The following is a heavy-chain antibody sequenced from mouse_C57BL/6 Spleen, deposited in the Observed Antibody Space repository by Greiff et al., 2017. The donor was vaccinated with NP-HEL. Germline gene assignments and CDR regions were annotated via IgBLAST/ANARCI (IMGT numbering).Heavy chain of an antibody. CDR3: ARPRAGAAWFAY. V-gene: IGHV1-22*01. Sequence: EVQLQQSGPELVKPGASVKMSCKASGYTFTDYNMHWVKQSHGKSLEWIGYINPNNGGTSYNQKFKGKATLTVNKSSSTAYMELRSLTSEDSAVYYCARPRAGAAWFAYWGQGTLVTVSA. J-gene: IGHJ3*01. CDR1: GYTFTDYN. D-gene: IGHD3-1*01. CDR2: INPNNGGT.